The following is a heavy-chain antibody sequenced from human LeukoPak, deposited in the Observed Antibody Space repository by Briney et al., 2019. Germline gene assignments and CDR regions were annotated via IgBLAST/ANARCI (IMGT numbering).Heavy chain of an antibody. CDR2: ITWNSGTM. D-gene: IGHD6-13*01. J-gene: IGHJ4*02. CDR1: GFTFHDYA. CDR3: AKDGTLFSSSRIEY. V-gene: IGHV3-9*01. Sequence: PGGSLRLSCAASGFTFHDYAMHWVRQAPGKGLEWISSITWNSGTMGYADSVLGRFTISRDNAKNSLFLQMDSLRIEDTAFYYCAKDGTLFSSSRIEYWGQGTLVTVSS.